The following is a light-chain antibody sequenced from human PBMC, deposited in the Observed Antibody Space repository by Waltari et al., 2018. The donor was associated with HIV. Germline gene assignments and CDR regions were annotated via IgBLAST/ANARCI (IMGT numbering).Light chain of an antibody. CDR2: AVR. V-gene: IGLV2-14*03. CDR1: NGDIGGYDC. J-gene: IGLJ3*02. CDR3: SSYTNSRTLWV. Sequence: LTQPASVSGSPGQSSTISCTGTNGDIGGYDCVSWYQQYPGKAPKFIIYAVRNRPSGVSHRFSGSKSGNTASLTISGLQAEDEATYYCSSYTNSRTLWVFGGGTRLTVL.